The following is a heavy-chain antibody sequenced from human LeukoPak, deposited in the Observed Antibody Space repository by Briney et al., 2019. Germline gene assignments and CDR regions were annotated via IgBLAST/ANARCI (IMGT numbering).Heavy chain of an antibody. CDR2: INSDGRST. CDR3: ARGYYSSSRFDS. D-gene: IGHD6-13*01. CDR1: GFTFSSYW. V-gene: IGHV3-74*01. Sequence: PGGSLRLSCAASGFTFSSYWMHWVRKAQGKGLVWVSHINSDGRSTTYADSVKGRFSISRDNAENTLYMRMNSLRPEDTAVYYCARGYYSSSRFDSWGQGTLVTVSS. J-gene: IGHJ4*02.